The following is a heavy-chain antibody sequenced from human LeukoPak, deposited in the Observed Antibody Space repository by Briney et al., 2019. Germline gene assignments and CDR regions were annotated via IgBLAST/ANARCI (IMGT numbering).Heavy chain of an antibody. CDR1: GYTFTSYA. Sequence: GASAKVSCKASGYTFTSYAMHWVRQAPGQRLEWMGWINAGNGNTKYSQKFQGRVTITRDTSASTAYMELSSLRSEDTAVYYCARVGGSYLDFDYWGQGTLVTVSS. V-gene: IGHV1-3*01. CDR3: ARVGGSYLDFDY. D-gene: IGHD1-26*01. CDR2: INAGNGNT. J-gene: IGHJ4*02.